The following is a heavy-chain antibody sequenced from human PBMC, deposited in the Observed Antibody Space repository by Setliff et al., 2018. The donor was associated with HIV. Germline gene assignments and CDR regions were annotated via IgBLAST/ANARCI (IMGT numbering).Heavy chain of an antibody. D-gene: IGHD5-12*01. CDR1: GGTFSSYA. J-gene: IGHJ3*02. Sequence: SVKVSCKASGGTFSSYAISWVRQAPGQGLEWMGGIIPILGIANYAQKFQGRVTITADKSTSTAYMELSSLRSEDTAVYYCARPPSGWLQLEDAFDIWGQGTMVTVSS. CDR2: IIPILGIA. V-gene: IGHV1-69*10. CDR3: ARPPSGWLQLEDAFDI.